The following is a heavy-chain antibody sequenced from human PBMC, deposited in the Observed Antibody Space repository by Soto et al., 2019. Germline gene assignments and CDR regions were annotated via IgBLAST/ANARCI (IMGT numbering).Heavy chain of an antibody. Sequence: EVQLVESGGGLVKPGGSLRLSCAASGFTFSSYSMNWARRPQGKGLEWVSSISSGSSYIYYADSVKGRFTISRDNAKNSLYLQMNSLRAEDTAVYYCATELMTTFPWFDPWGQGTLVTVSS. CDR2: ISSGSSYI. V-gene: IGHV3-21*01. D-gene: IGHD4-4*01. CDR3: ATELMTTFPWFDP. J-gene: IGHJ5*02. CDR1: GFTFSSYS.